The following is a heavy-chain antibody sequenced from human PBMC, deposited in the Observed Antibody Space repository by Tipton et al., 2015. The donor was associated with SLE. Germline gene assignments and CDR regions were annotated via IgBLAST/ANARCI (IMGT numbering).Heavy chain of an antibody. D-gene: IGHD3/OR15-3a*01. CDR1: NVSISSSTYY. V-gene: IGHV4-39*07. J-gene: IGHJ4*02. CDR2: IYYSGST. CDR3: ARDVGGLVPYHFDY. Sequence: LRLSCTVSNVSISSSTYYWGWIRQPPGKGLEWIGSIYYSGSTYYYPSLKSRITISVDTSKNQFSLEVRSVTAADTAVYYCARDVGGLVPYHFDYWGRGTLITVSS.